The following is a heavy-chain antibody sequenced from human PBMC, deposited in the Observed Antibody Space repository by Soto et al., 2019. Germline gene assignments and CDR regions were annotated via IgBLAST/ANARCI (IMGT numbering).Heavy chain of an antibody. D-gene: IGHD3-22*01. CDR3: ARDDGVTMTIDY. CDR2: INAGNGNT. J-gene: IGHJ4*02. CDR1: GYTFTSYA. V-gene: IGHV1-3*01. Sequence: ASVKVSCKASGYTFTSYAMHWVRQAPGQRLEWMGWINAGNGNTKYSQKFQGRVTITRDTSASTAYMELSSLRSEDTAVYYCARDDGVTMTIDYWGQGTLVTVSS.